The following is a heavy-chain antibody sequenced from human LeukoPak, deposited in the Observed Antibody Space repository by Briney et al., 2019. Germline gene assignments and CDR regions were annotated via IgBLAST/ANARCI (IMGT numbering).Heavy chain of an antibody. Sequence: PGGCLRLSCAASGFTFSSYAMSWVRQAPGKGLEWVSAISGSGGSTYYADSVKGRFTISRDNSKNTLYLQMNSLRAEDTAVYYCAKDINDLSPYYDSSGYYNYWGQGTLVTVSS. D-gene: IGHD3-22*01. V-gene: IGHV3-23*01. CDR1: GFTFSSYA. CDR2: ISGSGGST. CDR3: AKDINDLSPYYDSSGYYNY. J-gene: IGHJ4*02.